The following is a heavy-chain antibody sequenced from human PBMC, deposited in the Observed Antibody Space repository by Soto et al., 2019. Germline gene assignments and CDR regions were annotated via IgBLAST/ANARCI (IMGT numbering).Heavy chain of an antibody. D-gene: IGHD6-19*01. Sequence: PGGSLRLSCAASGFTFSSYGMHWVRQAPGKGLERVAVIWYDGSNKYYADSVKGRFTISRDNSKNTLYLQMNSLRAEDTAVYYCARAYSSGWRQSLDYWGQGTLVTISS. V-gene: IGHV3-33*01. J-gene: IGHJ4*02. CDR3: ARAYSSGWRQSLDY. CDR2: IWYDGSNK. CDR1: GFTFSSYG.